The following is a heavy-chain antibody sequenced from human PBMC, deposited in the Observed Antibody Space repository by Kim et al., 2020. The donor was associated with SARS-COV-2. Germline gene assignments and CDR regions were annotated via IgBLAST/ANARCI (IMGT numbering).Heavy chain of an antibody. V-gene: IGHV3-23*01. Sequence: ADSVKGRFTISRDKSKNTLYLQMNSLRAEDTAVYYCAKGIVVVIASHFDYWGQGTLVPVSS. J-gene: IGHJ4*02. D-gene: IGHD2-21*01. CDR3: AKGIVVVIASHFDY.